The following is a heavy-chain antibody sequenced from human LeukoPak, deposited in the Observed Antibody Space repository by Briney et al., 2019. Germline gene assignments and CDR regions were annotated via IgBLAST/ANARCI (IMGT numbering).Heavy chain of an antibody. Sequence: GESLKISCKGSGYRFNDYWIGWVRQMPGKGLQWMGVIYPDDSDIRYSPSFQGQVTISADKSIIIAYLQWSSLKASDTAMYYCARHGRGSRSPNAFDFWGQGTMVTVSS. D-gene: IGHD3-10*01. J-gene: IGHJ3*01. CDR2: IYPDDSDI. CDR3: ARHGRGSRSPNAFDF. V-gene: IGHV5-51*01. CDR1: GYRFNDYW.